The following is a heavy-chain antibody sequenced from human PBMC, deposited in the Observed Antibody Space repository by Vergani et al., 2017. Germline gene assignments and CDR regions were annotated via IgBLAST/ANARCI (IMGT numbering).Heavy chain of an antibody. D-gene: IGHD3-22*01. CDR2: ISYDGSNK. CDR1: GFTFSSYG. V-gene: IGHV3-30*18. CDR3: AKGPDSSALGDFQH. J-gene: IGHJ1*01. Sequence: VQLVESGGVVVQPGGSLRLSCAASGFTFSSYGMHWVRQAPGKGLEWVAVISYDGSNKYYADSVKGRFTISRDNSKNTLYLQMNSLRAEDTAVYYCAKGPDSSALGDFQHWGQGTLVTVSS.